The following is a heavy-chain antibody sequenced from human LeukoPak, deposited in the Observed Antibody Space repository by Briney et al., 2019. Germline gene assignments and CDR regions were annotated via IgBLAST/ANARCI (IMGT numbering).Heavy chain of an antibody. D-gene: IGHD1-26*01. V-gene: IGHV3-33*01. J-gene: IGHJ4*02. CDR3: ARAGGSYYTTFDY. CDR2: IWYDGSNK. CDR1: GFTFSSYG. Sequence: GGSLRLSCAASGFTFSSYGMHWVRQAPGKGLEWVAVIWYDGSNKYYADSVKGRFTISRDNSKNTLYLQMNSLRAEDTAEYYCARAGGSYYTTFDYWGQGTLVTVSS.